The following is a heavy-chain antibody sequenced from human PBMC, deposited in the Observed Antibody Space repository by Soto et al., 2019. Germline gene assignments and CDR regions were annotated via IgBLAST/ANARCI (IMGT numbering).Heavy chain of an antibody. CDR1: GVSVTSGNYY. D-gene: IGHD7-27*01. J-gene: IGHJ6*02. V-gene: IGHV4-61*01. Sequence: QVQLQESGPGLVKPSETLSLTCTVSGVSVTSGNYYWTWIRQPPGKGLEWIAYIHHAGTTNFNPPLKGRISISVATSKNQISLQLHSVTAADTAVYFCARGGFWGYYDYSGIDVWGRGTTVSISS. CDR3: ARGGFWGYYDYSGIDV. CDR2: IHHAGTT.